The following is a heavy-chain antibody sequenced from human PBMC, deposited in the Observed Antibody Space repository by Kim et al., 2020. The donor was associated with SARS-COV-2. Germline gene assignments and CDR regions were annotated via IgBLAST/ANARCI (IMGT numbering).Heavy chain of an antibody. Sequence: ASVKVSCKASGYTFTSYDINWVRQATGQGLEWMGWMNPNSGNTGYAQKFQGRVTMTRNTSISTAYMELSSLRSEDTAVYYCARGDNWNDPLDYWGQGTLVTVSS. CDR2: MNPNSGNT. J-gene: IGHJ4*02. CDR3: ARGDNWNDPLDY. CDR1: GYTFTSYD. D-gene: IGHD1-1*01. V-gene: IGHV1-8*01.